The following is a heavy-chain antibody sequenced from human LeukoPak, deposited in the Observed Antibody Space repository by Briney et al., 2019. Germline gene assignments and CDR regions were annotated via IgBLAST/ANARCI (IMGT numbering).Heavy chain of an antibody. CDR2: ISGSGDNT. CDR1: GFTFSSYA. J-gene: IGHJ4*02. D-gene: IGHD6-19*01. V-gene: IGHV3-23*01. Sequence: GGSLRLSCAASGFTFSSYAMNWVRQAPGKGLEWISSISGSGDNTYYADSVKGRFTISRDNSKNTLYLQMNSLRAEDTAVYYCAKDYSSGWYYFDYWGQGTLVTVSS. CDR3: AKDYSSGWYYFDY.